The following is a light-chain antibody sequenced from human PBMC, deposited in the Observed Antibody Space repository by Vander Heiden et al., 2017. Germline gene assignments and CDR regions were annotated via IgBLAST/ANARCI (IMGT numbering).Light chain of an antibody. CDR3: QQHNNWPPYT. CDR1: PGCTSH. J-gene: IGKJ2*01. V-gene: IGKV3-15*01. CDR2: GAS. Sequence: IVTTQAPATLSVSPGGRATLPRRASPGCTSHLARYQHHPGPAPRLLIYGASTRDTGITAGFSGSGCGKEVTLTISSRQAEDLAVYYCQQHNNWPPYTFGQGTKLEIK.